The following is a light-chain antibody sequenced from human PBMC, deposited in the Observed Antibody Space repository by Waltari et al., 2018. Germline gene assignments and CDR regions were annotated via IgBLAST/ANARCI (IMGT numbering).Light chain of an antibody. CDR2: EVR. CDR1: NSDVGTYNY. CDR3: SSYAGADTVV. Sequence: QSALTQPPSASGSPGQSVTISCPGTNSDVGTYNYVSWYQHNPNKAPKLIIYEVRKRPAGVPDRFVGSKSGNTASLTVSGLQAEDEADYYCSSYAGADTVVFGGGTKLTVL. V-gene: IGLV2-8*01. J-gene: IGLJ2*01.